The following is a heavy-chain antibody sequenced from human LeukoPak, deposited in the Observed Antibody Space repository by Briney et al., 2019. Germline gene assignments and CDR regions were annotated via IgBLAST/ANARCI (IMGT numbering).Heavy chain of an antibody. Sequence: PSETLSLTCSVSGGSISSYYWSCIRQPPGKGLEWIGYIYYSGSTNYNPSLKSRVTISVDTTKNQFSLKLSSVTAADTAVYYCARVGSSWLSYYYGMDVWGQGTTVTVSS. D-gene: IGHD6-13*01. J-gene: IGHJ6*02. CDR3: ARVGSSWLSYYYGMDV. CDR2: IYYSGST. V-gene: IGHV4-59*01. CDR1: GGSISSYY.